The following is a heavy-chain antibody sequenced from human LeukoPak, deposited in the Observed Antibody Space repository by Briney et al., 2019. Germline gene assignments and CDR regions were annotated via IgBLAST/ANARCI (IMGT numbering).Heavy chain of an antibody. CDR2: MKQDGSEI. CDR1: GFTFTSYW. Sequence: HPGGSLRLSCAASGFTFTSYWMHWMRQAPGKGLEWVANMKQDGSEIYYVDSVKSRFTISSDNAKKSLYLQMNSLRVEDTAVYYCVLGSGWHDSHWGQGTLVTVSS. V-gene: IGHV3-7*03. J-gene: IGHJ4*02. CDR3: VLGSGWHDSH. D-gene: IGHD6-19*01.